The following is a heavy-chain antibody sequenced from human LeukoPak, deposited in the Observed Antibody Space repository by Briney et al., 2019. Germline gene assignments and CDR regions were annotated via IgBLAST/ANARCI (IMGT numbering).Heavy chain of an antibody. Sequence: PSETLSLTCTVSGGSISSSSYYWGWIRQPPGKGLVWIGSIYYSGSTYYNPSLKSRVTISVDTSKNQFSLKLSSVTAADTAVYYCARFLGSTYPNYNYGMDVWGQGTTVTVSS. CDR1: GGSISSSSYY. CDR3: ARFLGSTYPNYNYGMDV. J-gene: IGHJ6*02. D-gene: IGHD6-13*01. CDR2: IYYSGST. V-gene: IGHV4-39*01.